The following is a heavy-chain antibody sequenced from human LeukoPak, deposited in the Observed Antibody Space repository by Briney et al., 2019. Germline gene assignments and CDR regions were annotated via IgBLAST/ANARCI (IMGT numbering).Heavy chain of an antibody. CDR1: GGSINGYY. Sequence: SETLSLTCTVSGGSINGYYWSWIRQPPGKGLEWIGYIYYSGSTNSNPSLKSRVTISVDTSKNQFSLKLSSVTAADTAVYYCARDPGSGSGDWLDPWGQGTLVTVSS. D-gene: IGHD3-10*01. V-gene: IGHV4-59*01. J-gene: IGHJ5*02. CDR3: ARDPGSGSGDWLDP. CDR2: IYYSGST.